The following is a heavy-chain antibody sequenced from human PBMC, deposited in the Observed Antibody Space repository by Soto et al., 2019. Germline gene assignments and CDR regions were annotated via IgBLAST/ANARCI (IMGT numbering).Heavy chain of an antibody. D-gene: IGHD3-9*01. J-gene: IGHJ4*02. Sequence: SETLSLTCAVYGGSFSGYYWSWIRQPPGKGLEWIGEINHSGSTNYNPSHKSRVTISVDTSKNQFSLKLSSVTAADTAVYYCARLGLATDDYWGQGTLVTVSS. CDR2: INHSGST. CDR3: ARLGLATDDY. V-gene: IGHV4-34*01. CDR1: GGSFSGYY.